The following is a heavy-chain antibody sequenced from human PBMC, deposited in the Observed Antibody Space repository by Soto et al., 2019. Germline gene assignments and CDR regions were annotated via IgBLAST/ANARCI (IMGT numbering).Heavy chain of an antibody. Sequence: GGSLRLSCAASGFTVSSKYMSWVRQAPGKGLEWVSLIQSGGPTYYADSVKGRFTISRDTSENTLHLQMDSLRAEDTAVYYCARDEVLCDRGRCYGVTLAVWGKGTTVTVSS. CDR1: GFTVSSKY. CDR3: ARDEVLCDRGRCYGVTLAV. CDR2: IQSGGPT. D-gene: IGHD2-15*01. V-gene: IGHV3-66*01. J-gene: IGHJ6*04.